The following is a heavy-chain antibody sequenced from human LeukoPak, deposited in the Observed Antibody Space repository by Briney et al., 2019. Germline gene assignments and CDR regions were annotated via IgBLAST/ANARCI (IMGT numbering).Heavy chain of an antibody. CDR3: ARNWEGGNYFDY. Sequence: GGSLRLSCAASGFTVSSNYMSWVRQAPGKGLEWVSVIYSGGSTYYADSVKGRFTISRDNAKNSLYLQMNSLRAEDTAVYYCARNWEGGNYFDYWGQGTLVTVSS. V-gene: IGHV3-66*01. CDR1: GFTVSSNY. CDR2: IYSGGST. J-gene: IGHJ4*02. D-gene: IGHD1-26*01.